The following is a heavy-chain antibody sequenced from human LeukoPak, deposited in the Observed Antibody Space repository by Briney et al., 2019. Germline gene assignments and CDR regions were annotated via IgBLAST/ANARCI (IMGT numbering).Heavy chain of an antibody. CDR3: ARAPPYSSASWGYYGMDV. CDR2: IYSGGST. V-gene: IGHV3-53*01. D-gene: IGHD6-6*01. Sequence: PGGSLRLSCAASGFTVSSNYMSWVRQAPGKGLEWVSVIYSGGSTYYADSVKGRFTISRDNSKNTLYLQMNSLRAEDTAVYYCARAPPYSSASWGYYGMDVWGQGTTVTVSS. CDR1: GFTVSSNY. J-gene: IGHJ6*02.